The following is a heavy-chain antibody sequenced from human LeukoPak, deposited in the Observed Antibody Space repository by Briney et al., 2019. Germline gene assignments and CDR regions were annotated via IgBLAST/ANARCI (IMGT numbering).Heavy chain of an antibody. J-gene: IGHJ4*02. D-gene: IGHD5-18*01. Sequence: SETLSLTCTVSGGSITSTSYHWGWIRQPPGKGLQWIGSIYYSGSTYYNPSLESRVTISVDTSKNQFSLKLSSVTAADTAVYYCARGTAMVQDYWGQGTLVTVSS. V-gene: IGHV4-39*07. CDR3: ARGTAMVQDY. CDR1: GGSITSTSYH. CDR2: IYYSGST.